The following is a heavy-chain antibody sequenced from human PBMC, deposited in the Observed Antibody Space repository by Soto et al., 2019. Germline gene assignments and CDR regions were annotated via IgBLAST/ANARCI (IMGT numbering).Heavy chain of an antibody. V-gene: IGHV1-69*04. CDR1: GDTFSSYT. CDR2: IIPTLGIA. D-gene: IGHD2-21*01. J-gene: IGHJ5*02. CDR3: ARDRRDYWFDP. Sequence: GASLKVSCNTSGDTFSSYTIICVRQAPGQGLELMGRIIPTLGIANYAQKFQGRVTITADKSTSTAYMELSSLRSEDTAVYYCARDRRDYWFDPWGQGTLVTVSS.